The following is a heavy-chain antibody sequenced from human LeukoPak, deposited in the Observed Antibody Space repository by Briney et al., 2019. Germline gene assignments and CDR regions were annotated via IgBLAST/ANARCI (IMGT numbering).Heavy chain of an antibody. CDR1: GFTVSSNY. D-gene: IGHD3-10*01. V-gene: IGHV3-66*01. CDR3: ARDTVTMVDY. Sequence: GGSLRLSCAPSGFTVSSNYMSCVRQAPRRGLEWVSVIYSGGSTYYAASVKGRFTISRDNSKNTLFLQMNSLRAGDTAVYYCARDTVTMVDYWGQGTLVTVSS. CDR2: IYSGGST. J-gene: IGHJ4*02.